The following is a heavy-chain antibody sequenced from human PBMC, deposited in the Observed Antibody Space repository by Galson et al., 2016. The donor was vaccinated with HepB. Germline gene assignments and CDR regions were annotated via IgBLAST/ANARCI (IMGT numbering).Heavy chain of an antibody. J-gene: IGHJ5*02. CDR3: ARERGYTHGWNGLDP. CDR2: INPSGGST. V-gene: IGHV1-46*01. D-gene: IGHD1-1*01. Sequence: SVKVSCKASGYSFTGHYMHWVRQAPGQRPEWMGIINPSGGSTTYAQKFRGRVTMTRDTSTSTLYMELSSLRSEDTAMYYCARERGYTHGWNGLDPWGQGTLVTVSS. CDR1: GYSFTGHY.